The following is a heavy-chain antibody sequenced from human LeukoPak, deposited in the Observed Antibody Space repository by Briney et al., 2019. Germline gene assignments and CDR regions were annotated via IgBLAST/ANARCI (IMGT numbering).Heavy chain of an antibody. CDR2: IYYSGST. D-gene: IGHD3-3*01. CDR1: GGSISSNSYY. Sequence: NPSETLSLTCTVSGGSISSNSYYWGWIRQPPGKGLEWIGSIYYSGSTYYNPSLKSRVTISVDTSKNQFSLKLSSVTAADTAVYYCARHLTSGTQGGVDYWGQGTLVTVSS. V-gene: IGHV4-39*01. CDR3: ARHLTSGTQGGVDY. J-gene: IGHJ4*02.